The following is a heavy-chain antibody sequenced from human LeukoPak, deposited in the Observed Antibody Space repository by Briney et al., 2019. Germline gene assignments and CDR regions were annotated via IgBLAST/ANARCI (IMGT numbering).Heavy chain of an antibody. J-gene: IGHJ4*02. V-gene: IGHV3-30*04. D-gene: IGHD3-16*01. CDR1: GLTFSTYA. CDR3: ARDGGSY. CDR2: ISYDGTNK. Sequence: PGGSLRLSCAASGLTFSTYAMHWVRQAPGKGLEWVAVISYDGTNKYYGDSVKGRLTISRDNSKNTVYLQMNSLRVEDTAVYYCARDGGSYWGQGTLVTASS.